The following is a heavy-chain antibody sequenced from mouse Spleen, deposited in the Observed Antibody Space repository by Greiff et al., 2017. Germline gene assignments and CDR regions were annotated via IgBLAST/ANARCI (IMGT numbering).Heavy chain of an antibody. J-gene: IGHJ3*01. V-gene: IGHV2-2*01. CDR3: AGYYDYDWFAY. Sequence: VQLQQSGPGLVQPSQSLSITCTVSGFSLTSYGVHWVRQSPGKGLEWLGVIWSGGSTDYNAAFISRLSISKDNSKSQVFFKMNSLQADDTAIYYCAGYYDYDWFAYWGQGTLVTVSA. CDR2: IWSGGST. CDR1: GFSLTSYG. D-gene: IGHD2-4*01.